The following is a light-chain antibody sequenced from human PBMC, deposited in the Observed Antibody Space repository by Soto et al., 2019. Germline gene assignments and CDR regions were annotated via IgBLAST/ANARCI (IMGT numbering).Light chain of an antibody. Sequence: QSVLTQPPSVYGSPGQSVTISCTGTSSDVGGYNRVSWYQQPPGKAPELLIYDVSNRPSGGSTRFSGSKSGNTASLTISGLQAEDEADYYCTSYATGSAYVFGPGTKVTVL. J-gene: IGLJ1*01. CDR1: SSDVGGYNR. CDR3: TSYATGSAYV. V-gene: IGLV2-18*02. CDR2: DVS.